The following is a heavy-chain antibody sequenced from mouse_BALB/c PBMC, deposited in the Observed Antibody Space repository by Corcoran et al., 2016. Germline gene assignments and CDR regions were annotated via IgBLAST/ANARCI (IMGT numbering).Heavy chain of an antibody. J-gene: IGHJ4*01. CDR2: INTYNGAT. Sequence: EVQLQQSGPELVKPGASVKISCKASGYSFTGYYMHWVKQSHVKSLEWMGRINTYNGATSYNQNFKDKASLTVEKSSSTAYMELHSLTSEDSAVYYCARGLDYWGQGTSVTVSS. CDR3: ARGLDY. D-gene: IGHD3-1*01. V-gene: IGHV1-26*01. CDR1: GYSFTGYY.